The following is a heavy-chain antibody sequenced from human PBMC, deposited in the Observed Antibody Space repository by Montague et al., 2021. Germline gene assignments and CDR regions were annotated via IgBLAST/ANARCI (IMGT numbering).Heavy chain of an antibody. J-gene: IGHJ4*02. V-gene: IGHV4-34*01. CDR2: IHHSGIT. CDR3: ARKSRLKSPVDY. Sequence: SDTQSLTCAVSGGSFSAYYWYWIRQPPGKGLEWIGEIHHSGITYYNPSLNSRLTISLDTSKNQFSLKLNSVTAADTAVYFCARKSRLKSPVDYWGQGTLVTVSS. CDR1: GGSFSAYY.